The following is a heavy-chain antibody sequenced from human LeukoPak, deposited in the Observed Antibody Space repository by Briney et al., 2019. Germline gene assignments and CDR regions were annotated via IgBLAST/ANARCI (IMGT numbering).Heavy chain of an antibody. CDR2: IYHSGST. J-gene: IGHJ4*02. Sequence: SQTLSLTRAVSGGSISSGGYSWSWIRQPPGKGPEWIGYIYHSGSTYYNPSLKSRVTISVDRSKNQFSLKLSSVTAADTAVYYCARLDTGYIDYWGQGTLVTVSS. V-gene: IGHV4-30-2*01. CDR1: GGSISSGGYS. CDR3: ARLDTGYIDY. D-gene: IGHD1-14*01.